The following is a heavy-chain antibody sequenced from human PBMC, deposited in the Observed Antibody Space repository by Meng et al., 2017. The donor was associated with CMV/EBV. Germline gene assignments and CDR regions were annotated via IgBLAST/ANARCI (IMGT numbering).Heavy chain of an antibody. Sequence: GPRPRMSSALHSLTWNFSAGAITMSIYYGVWIRQPPGKGLGWIGSIYYSGSTYYNPSLKSRVTISVDTSKNQFSLKLSSVTAADTAVYYCARYYYDSSGYFDYWGQGTLVTVSS. CDR1: AGAITMSIYY. J-gene: IGHJ4*02. D-gene: IGHD3-22*01. CDR2: IYYSGST. CDR3: ARYYYDSSGYFDY. V-gene: IGHV4-39*07.